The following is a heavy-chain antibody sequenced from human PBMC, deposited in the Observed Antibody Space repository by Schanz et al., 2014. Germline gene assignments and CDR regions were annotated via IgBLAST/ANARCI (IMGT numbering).Heavy chain of an antibody. Sequence: QLQLQESGPGLVKPSETLSLTCTVSGGSISSDSYSWSWIRQPAGKGLEWIGRISTSGSTNYNPSLKSRLTISLDTSKTQLSLRVSSVPAADTAVYYCAGGRGEVATIFHYYYFYYMDVWGKGTTVSVSS. V-gene: IGHV4-61*02. CDR3: AGGRGEVATIFHYYYFYYMDV. D-gene: IGHD5-12*01. J-gene: IGHJ6*03. CDR2: ISTSGST. CDR1: GGSISSDSYS.